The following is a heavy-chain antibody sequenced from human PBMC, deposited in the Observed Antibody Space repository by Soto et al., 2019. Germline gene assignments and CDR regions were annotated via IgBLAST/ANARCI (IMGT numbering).Heavy chain of an antibody. J-gene: IGHJ4*02. CDR3: ASRVEVLYSGNHRYYFDY. CDR2: IYYSGTS. CDR1: GGSISTSAYY. D-gene: IGHD5-12*01. Sequence: SETLSLTCTVSGGSISTSAYYWGWIRQPPGKGLEWIGTIYYSGTSYHNPSLKSRVTISVDTSKNQFSLTLTSVTAADTAVYYCASRVEVLYSGNHRYYFDYWGQGTLVTVSS. V-gene: IGHV4-39*01.